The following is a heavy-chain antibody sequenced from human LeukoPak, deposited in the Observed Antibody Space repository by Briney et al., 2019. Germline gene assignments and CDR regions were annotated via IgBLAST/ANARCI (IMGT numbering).Heavy chain of an antibody. D-gene: IGHD5-24*01. Sequence: GGSLRLSCVASGFSFPSHTMTWVRQAPGKGLKWVSSISGSGTSTYYADSVKGRFTISRDNSKNTLYLQMNSLRVEDTAVYYCAKAWSTATIGRYFDYWGQGTLVTVSS. J-gene: IGHJ4*02. CDR1: GFSFPSHT. V-gene: IGHV3-23*01. CDR3: AKAWSTATIGRYFDY. CDR2: ISGSGTST.